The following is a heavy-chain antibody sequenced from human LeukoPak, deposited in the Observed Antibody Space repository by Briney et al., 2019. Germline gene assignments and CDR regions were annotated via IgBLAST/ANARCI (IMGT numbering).Heavy chain of an antibody. CDR3: AKYGNSGWVIDN. D-gene: IGHD6-19*01. CDR1: GGSIGSDY. CDR2: IYYTGGT. J-gene: IGHJ4*02. Sequence: PSETLSLTCTVSGGSIGSDYWTWIRQPPGKGLEYIGYIYYTGGTNYNPSLKSRVTISVDPSKNQFSLKLSSVTAADTAVYFCAKYGNSGWVIDNWGQGTLVTVSS. V-gene: IGHV4-59*08.